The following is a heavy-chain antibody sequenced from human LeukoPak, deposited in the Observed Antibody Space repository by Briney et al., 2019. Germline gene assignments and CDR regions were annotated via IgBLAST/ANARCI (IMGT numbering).Heavy chain of an antibody. V-gene: IGHV3-66*01. J-gene: IGHJ4*02. CDR1: EFSVGSNY. CDR3: ASSGLRLGELDY. D-gene: IGHD3-16*01. CDR2: IYSGGST. Sequence: GGSLRLSCAASEFSVGSNYMSWVRQAPGKGLEWVSVIYSGGSTYYADSVKGRFTISRDNSKNTLYLQMNSLRAEDTAVYYCASSGLRLGELDYWGQGTLVTVSS.